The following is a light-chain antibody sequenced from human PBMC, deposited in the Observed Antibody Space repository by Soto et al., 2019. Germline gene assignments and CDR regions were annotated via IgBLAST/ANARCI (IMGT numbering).Light chain of an antibody. V-gene: IGLV1-44*01. Sequence: QSVLTQPPSASGTPGQRVTISCSGSRSNIGNNAVSWYQQFPGTAPKLLIYNNNQRPSGVPDRFSGSKSGTSASLAISGLQSEDEADYYFATWEGSLNAPGVFGGGTKLTVL. CDR3: ATWEGSLNAPGV. J-gene: IGLJ3*02. CDR1: RSNIGNNA. CDR2: NNN.